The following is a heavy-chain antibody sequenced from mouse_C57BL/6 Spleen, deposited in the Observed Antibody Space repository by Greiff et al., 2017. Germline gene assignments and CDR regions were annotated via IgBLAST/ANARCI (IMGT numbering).Heavy chain of an antibody. CDR2: INPNNGGT. V-gene: IGHV1-22*01. J-gene: IGHJ4*01. Sequence: EVQLQQSGPELVKPGASVKMSCKASGYTFPDYNLHWVKQSHGKSLEWIGYINPNNGGTSYNQKFKGKATLTVNKSSSTAYMELRSLTSEDSAVYYCAREGDAMDYWGQGTSVTVSS. CDR3: AREGDAMDY. CDR1: GYTFPDYN.